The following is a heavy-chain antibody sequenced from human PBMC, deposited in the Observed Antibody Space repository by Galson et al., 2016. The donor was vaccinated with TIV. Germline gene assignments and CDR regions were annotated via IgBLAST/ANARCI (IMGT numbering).Heavy chain of an antibody. V-gene: IGHV3-7*01. CDR1: GFAFRSFW. Sequence: SLRLSCAASGFAFRSFWMSWVRQAPGKGLEWAANIEEDGSETYYVDSVKGRFTISRDNAKNSLHLQMNSLRAEDTAVYYCFIGHYSDSWGQGTLVTVSS. D-gene: IGHD3-16*02. CDR2: IEEDGSET. J-gene: IGHJ4*02. CDR3: FIGHYSDS.